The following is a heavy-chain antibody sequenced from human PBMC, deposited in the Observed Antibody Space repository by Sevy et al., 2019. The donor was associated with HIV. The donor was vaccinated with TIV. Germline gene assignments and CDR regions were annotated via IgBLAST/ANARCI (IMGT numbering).Heavy chain of an antibody. CDR2: IRYDGSTR. CDR1: GFTFRSYG. J-gene: IGHJ3*01. Sequence: GGSLRLSCAASGFTFRSYGMHWVRQAPGKGPEWVTFIRYDGSTRYYADSVKGRFTVSRDNFKNTLYLQMNSLRVEDTAVYYCVKGLGMVQGALLSDDVWGQGTMVTVSS. D-gene: IGHD3-10*01. V-gene: IGHV3-30*02. CDR3: VKGLGMVQGALLSDDV.